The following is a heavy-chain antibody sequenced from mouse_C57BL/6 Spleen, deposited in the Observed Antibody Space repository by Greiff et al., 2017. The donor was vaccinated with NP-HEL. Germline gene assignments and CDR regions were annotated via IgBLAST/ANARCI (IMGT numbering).Heavy chain of an antibody. D-gene: IGHD1-1*01. Sequence: EVQLVESGEGLVKPGGSLKLSCAASGFTFSSYAMSWVRQTPEKRLEWVAYISSGGDYIYYADTVKGRFTISRDNARNTLYLQMSSLKSEDTAMYYCTRRGNYYGSRDGYFDVWGTGTTVTVSS. J-gene: IGHJ1*03. CDR2: ISSGGDYI. CDR1: GFTFSSYA. V-gene: IGHV5-9-1*02. CDR3: TRRGNYYGSRDGYFDV.